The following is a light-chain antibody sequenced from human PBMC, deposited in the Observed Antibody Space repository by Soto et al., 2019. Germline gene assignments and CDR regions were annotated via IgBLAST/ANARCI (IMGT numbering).Light chain of an antibody. V-gene: IGLV6-57*04. CDR3: QSYDSSPWV. CDR2: EDN. CDR1: SGSIASNY. Sequence: NFMLTQPHSVSESPGKTVTLSFTRSSGSIASNYVQWYQQRPGSAPTTVIYEDNQRPSGVPDRFSGSIDSSSNSASLTISGLKTEDEADYYCQSYDSSPWVFGGGTKLTVL. J-gene: IGLJ3*02.